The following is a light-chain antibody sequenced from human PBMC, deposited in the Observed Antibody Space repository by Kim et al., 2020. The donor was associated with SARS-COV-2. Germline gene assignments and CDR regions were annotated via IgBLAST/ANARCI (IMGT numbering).Light chain of an antibody. V-gene: IGLV3-19*01. CDR1: SLRSYY. Sequence: SSELTQDPAVSVALGQTVRITCQGDSLRSYYASWYQQKPGQAPVLVIYGKNNRPSGIPDRFSGSSSGNTASLTITGAQAEDEADDYCNSRDSSGNLVVFG. CDR3: NSRDSSGNLVV. CDR2: GKN. J-gene: IGLJ2*01.